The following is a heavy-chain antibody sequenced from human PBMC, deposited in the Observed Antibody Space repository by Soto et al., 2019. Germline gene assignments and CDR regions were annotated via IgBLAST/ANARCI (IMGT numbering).Heavy chain of an antibody. CDR1: GFTFSTYW. CDR3: ARVGSYSDFWSGFGGLDY. V-gene: IGHV3-74*01. CDR2: INRDVSST. D-gene: IGHD3-3*01. J-gene: IGHJ4*02. Sequence: EVQLVESGGGLVQPGGSLRLSCAASGFTFSTYWMHWVRQAPGKELMWVSRINRDVSSTTYADSVKGRFTISRDNAKNTLYLQMNSLRAEDTAVYYCARVGSYSDFWSGFGGLDYWGQGTLVTVSS.